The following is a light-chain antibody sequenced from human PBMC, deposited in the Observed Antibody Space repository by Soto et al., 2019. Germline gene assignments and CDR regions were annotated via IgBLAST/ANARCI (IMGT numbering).Light chain of an antibody. CDR2: AAY. Sequence: DIQLTQSPSFLSATVRDRVTITCRASQGINNYLTWYQQKPGKTPKLMNYAAYTLKSGVPTKFSGSGFGTDFTLTFSSLQPEDFATYYCQQLNSYPITFGQGTRLEIK. V-gene: IGKV1-9*01. CDR1: QGINNY. J-gene: IGKJ5*01. CDR3: QQLNSYPIT.